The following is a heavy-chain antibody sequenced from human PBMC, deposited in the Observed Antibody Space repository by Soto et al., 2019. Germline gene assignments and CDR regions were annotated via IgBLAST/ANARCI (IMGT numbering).Heavy chain of an antibody. V-gene: IGHV1-69*13. J-gene: IGHJ6*02. CDR2: IIPIFGTA. Sequence: SVKVSCKASGGTFSSYAISWVRQAPEQGLEWMGGIIPIFGTANYAQKFQGRVTITADESTSTAYMELSSLRSEDTAVYYCARDYYYDSSGYYFDVHYYGMDVWGQGTTVTVS. CDR1: GGTFSSYA. D-gene: IGHD3-22*01. CDR3: ARDYYYDSSGYYFDVHYYGMDV.